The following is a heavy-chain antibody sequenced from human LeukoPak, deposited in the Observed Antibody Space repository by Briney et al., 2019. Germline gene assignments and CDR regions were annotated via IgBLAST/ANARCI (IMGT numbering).Heavy chain of an antibody. CDR2: IYHTGVT. CDR1: GGSISSYY. CDR3: ARGKSLTRIHPYGHFDL. J-gene: IGHJ2*01. D-gene: IGHD5-18*01. Sequence: SETLSLTCSVSGGSISSYYWSWIRQPPGKGLEWIGEIYHTGVTNYNSSLKNRVIISVDKSKNQFSLKLRSVNAADTAVYFCARGKSLTRIHPYGHFDLWGRGTLVTVSS. V-gene: IGHV4-59*12.